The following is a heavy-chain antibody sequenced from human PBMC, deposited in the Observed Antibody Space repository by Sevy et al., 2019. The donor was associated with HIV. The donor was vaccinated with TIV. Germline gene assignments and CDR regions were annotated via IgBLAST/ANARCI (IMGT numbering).Heavy chain of an antibody. V-gene: IGHV3-30*04. CDR3: AREGPESSSWYMYYYYYGMDV. CDR1: GFTFSSYA. D-gene: IGHD6-13*01. Sequence: GGSLRLSRAASGFTFSSYAMHWVRQAPGKGLEWVAVISYDGSNKYYADSVKGRFTISRDNSKNTLYLQMNSLRAEDTAVYYCAREGPESSSWYMYYYYYGMDVWGQGTTVTVSS. CDR2: ISYDGSNK. J-gene: IGHJ6*02.